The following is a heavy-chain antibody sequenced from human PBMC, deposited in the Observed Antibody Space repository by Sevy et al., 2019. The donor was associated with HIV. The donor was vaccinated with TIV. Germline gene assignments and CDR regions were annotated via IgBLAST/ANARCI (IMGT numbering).Heavy chain of an antibody. Sequence: GGSLRLSCAASGFTFSSYGMHWVRQAPGKGLEWVAVIWYDGSNKYYAHSVKGRFTISRDNSKNTLYLQMNSLRAEDTAVYYCAREYTVTTEGYYYGMDVWGQGTTVTVSS. CDR3: AREYTVTTEGYYYGMDV. CDR2: IWYDGSNK. D-gene: IGHD4-4*01. J-gene: IGHJ6*02. CDR1: GFTFSSYG. V-gene: IGHV3-33*01.